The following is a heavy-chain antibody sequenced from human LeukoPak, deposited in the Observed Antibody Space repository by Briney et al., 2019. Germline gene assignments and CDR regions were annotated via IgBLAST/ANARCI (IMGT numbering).Heavy chain of an antibody. CDR3: ARRAGAYSHPYDY. J-gene: IGHJ4*02. CDR2: ISNTSTR. CDR1: GFTFSSYS. D-gene: IGHD4/OR15-4a*01. V-gene: IGHV3-48*01. Sequence: GGSLRLSCAASGFTFSSYSMNWVRQAPGKGLEWVSNISNTSTRSYADSVKGRFTISRDNAKNTLYLQMNSLRAEDTAVYYCARRAGAYSHPYDYWGQGTLVTVSS.